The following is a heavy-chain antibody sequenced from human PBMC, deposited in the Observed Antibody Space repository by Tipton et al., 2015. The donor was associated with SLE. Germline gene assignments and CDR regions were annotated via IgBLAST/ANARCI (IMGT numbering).Heavy chain of an antibody. CDR1: GGSISSSSYY. CDR3: AREGYSNSWYFDL. Sequence: LSLTCTVSGGSISSSSYYWGWIRQAPGKGLEWVSYISSSSSYTNYADSVKGRFTISRDNAKNSLYLQMNSLRAEDTAVYYCAREGYSNSWYFDLWGRGTLVTVSS. V-gene: IGHV3-11*06. D-gene: IGHD6-13*01. CDR2: ISSSSSYT. J-gene: IGHJ2*01.